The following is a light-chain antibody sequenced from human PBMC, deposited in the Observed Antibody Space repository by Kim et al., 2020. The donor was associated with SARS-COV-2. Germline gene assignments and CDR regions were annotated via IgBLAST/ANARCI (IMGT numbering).Light chain of an antibody. V-gene: IGLV2-14*03. CDR3: TSYTGANTVV. Sequence: GQSITISCTGTSSLVGNYNYVARYQQHPDKAPKLIIYDVSYRPSGVSTRFSGYKSGNTASLTISGLQAANEADYYCTSYTGANTVVFGGGTQLTVL. J-gene: IGLJ2*01. CDR2: DVS. CDR1: SSLVGNYNY.